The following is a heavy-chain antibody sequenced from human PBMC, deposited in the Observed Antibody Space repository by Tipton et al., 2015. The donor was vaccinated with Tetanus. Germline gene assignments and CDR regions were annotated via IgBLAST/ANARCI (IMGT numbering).Heavy chain of an antibody. CDR1: GFTFSSYA. CDR2: ISSSSRYI. V-gene: IGHV3-21*01. J-gene: IGHJ6*02. CDR3: AKDRSGSYYFYYGMDV. Sequence: SLRLSCAASGFTFSSYALNWVRQAPGKGLEWVSSISSSSRYIYYADSVKGRFTITRDNSNNTLSLQMNSLRAEDTALYYCAKDRSGSYYFYYGMDVWGQGTTVTVSS. D-gene: IGHD1-26*01.